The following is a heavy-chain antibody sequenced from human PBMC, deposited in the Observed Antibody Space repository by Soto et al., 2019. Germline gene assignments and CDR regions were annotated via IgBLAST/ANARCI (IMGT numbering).Heavy chain of an antibody. CDR1: GYSFTSYW. D-gene: IGHD3-10*01. Sequence: PGESLKISCKGSGYSFTSYWIGWVRQMPGKGLEWMGIIYPGDSDTRYSPSFQGQVTIPAAKSLSPADLQRSRLTAPATALHYRATRRGGHPRGAFDIWGQGTMVTVSS. V-gene: IGHV5-51*01. CDR3: ATRRGGHPRGAFDI. J-gene: IGHJ3*02. CDR2: IYPGDSDT.